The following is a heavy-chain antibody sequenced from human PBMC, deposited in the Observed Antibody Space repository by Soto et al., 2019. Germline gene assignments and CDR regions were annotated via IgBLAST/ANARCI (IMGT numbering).Heavy chain of an antibody. CDR3: ARMTFDDYFDY. V-gene: IGHV4-59*01. J-gene: IGHJ4*02. CDR2: IYYSGST. D-gene: IGHD2-21*02. CDR1: GGSISSYY. Sequence: PSETLSLTCTVSGGSISSYYWSWILQPPWKGLEWIGYIYYSGSTNYNPSLKSRVTISVDTSKNQFSLKLSSVTAADTAVYYCARMTFDDYFDYWGQGTLVTVSS.